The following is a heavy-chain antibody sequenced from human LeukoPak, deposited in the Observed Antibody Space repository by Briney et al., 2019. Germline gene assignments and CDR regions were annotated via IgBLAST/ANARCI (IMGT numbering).Heavy chain of an antibody. Sequence: ASVKVSCKASGYTFTNYDINWVRQATGQGLEWMGWMNPNSGKTGNAQKFQGRVTITWNTSISTAYMELSSLGSEDTAVYFCARVDYSNDFDIWGQGTMVTVSS. J-gene: IGHJ3*02. V-gene: IGHV1-8*03. CDR3: ARVDYSNDFDI. CDR1: GYTFTNYD. CDR2: MNPNSGKT. D-gene: IGHD4-11*01.